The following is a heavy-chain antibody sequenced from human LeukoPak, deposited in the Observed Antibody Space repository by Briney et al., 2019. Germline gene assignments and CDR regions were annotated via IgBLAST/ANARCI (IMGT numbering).Heavy chain of an antibody. CDR1: GFTFSGYA. D-gene: IGHD4-17*01. J-gene: IGHJ4*02. Sequence: QPGGSLRLSCAASGFTFSGYAMSWVRQAPGKGLEWVSAISGSGDTTYYADSVKGRFTISRDNSKNTLYLQMFSLRAEDTAVYYCAKDPGDYDDYVAFDYWGQGTLVTVSS. V-gene: IGHV3-23*01. CDR3: AKDPGDYDDYVAFDY. CDR2: ISGSGDTT.